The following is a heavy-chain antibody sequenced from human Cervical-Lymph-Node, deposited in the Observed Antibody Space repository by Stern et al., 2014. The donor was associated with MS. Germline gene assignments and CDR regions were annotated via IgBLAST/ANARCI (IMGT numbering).Heavy chain of an antibody. Sequence: EVQLVESGGGLVQPGGSLRLSCAASGLTFSSYAINWVRQAPGKGLEWVSVISGSGGSTYYADSVKGRFTISRDNFKNTMYLQMNSLRAEDTAVYYCATTIWGSFCDASNIWGQGTMVTVSS. D-gene: IGHD3-16*01. J-gene: IGHJ3*02. V-gene: IGHV3-23*04. CDR1: GLTFSSYA. CDR3: ATTIWGSFCDASNI. CDR2: ISGSGGST.